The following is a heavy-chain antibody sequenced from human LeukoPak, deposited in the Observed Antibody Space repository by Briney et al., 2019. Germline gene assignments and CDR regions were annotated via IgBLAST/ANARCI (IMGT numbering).Heavy chain of an antibody. J-gene: IGHJ6*02. V-gene: IGHV3-15*01. Sequence: PGGSLRLSCAACGCIFSNAWLSEVRPPPGKGLEWVGRIKSYTDGGTVDYAAPVKGRFTISRDYSRNTLNLQMNSLRAEDTAVYYCEKDWRGNGIDVWGQATTVTVCS. D-gene: IGHD2-21*01. CDR3: EKDWRGNGIDV. CDR1: GCIFSNAW. CDR2: IKSYTDGGTV.